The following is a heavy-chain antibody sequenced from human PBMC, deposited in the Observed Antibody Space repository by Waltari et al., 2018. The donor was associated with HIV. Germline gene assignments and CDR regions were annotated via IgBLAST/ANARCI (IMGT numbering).Heavy chain of an antibody. CDR3: AGDAGCSGVSCYPYYYGIDV. Sequence: QVQLQESGPGLVKPSETLSLTCTVSGGSVSSGSYSWSWIRQPPGKGLEWIGYIYYSGSTNYNPARKSRVTMSVDTSKNQFSLKLSSVTAADTAMYYCAGDAGCSGVSCYPYYYGIDVWGQGTTVTVSS. V-gene: IGHV4-61*01. CDR2: IYYSGST. CDR1: GGSVSSGSYS. J-gene: IGHJ6*02. D-gene: IGHD2-15*01.